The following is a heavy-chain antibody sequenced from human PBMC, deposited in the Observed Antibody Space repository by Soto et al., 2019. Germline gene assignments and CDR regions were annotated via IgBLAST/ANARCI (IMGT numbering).Heavy chain of an antibody. Sequence: SGPTLVNPTQTLTLTCTFSGFSLSTSGMCVSWIRQPPGKALEWLALIDWDDDKYYSTSLKTRLTITKDTSKNRVVLTMTNMDPVDTATYYCAHRQRQRLDNWFDPWGQGTLVTVS. CDR1: GFSLSTSGMC. V-gene: IGHV2-70*12. CDR3: AHRQRQRLDNWFDP. CDR2: IDWDDDK. D-gene: IGHD6-25*01. J-gene: IGHJ5*02.